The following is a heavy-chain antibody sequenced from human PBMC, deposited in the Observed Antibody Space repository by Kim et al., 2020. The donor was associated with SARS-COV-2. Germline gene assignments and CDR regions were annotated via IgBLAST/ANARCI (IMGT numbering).Heavy chain of an antibody. J-gene: IGHJ6*03. V-gene: IGHV3-74*01. Sequence: GGSLRLSCAASGFTFSSYWMHWVRQTPEKGLMWVARIDSDGSATSHARSVKGRFTVSRDNAQNTVYLQMDSLRAEDTAVYFCARGISSYYFYMDVWGKG. D-gene: IGHD6-6*01. CDR2: IDSDGSAT. CDR3: ARGISSYYFYMDV. CDR1: GFTFSSYW.